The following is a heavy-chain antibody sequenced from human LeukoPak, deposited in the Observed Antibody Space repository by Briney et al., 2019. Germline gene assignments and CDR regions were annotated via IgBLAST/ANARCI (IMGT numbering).Heavy chain of an antibody. CDR3: ARVRSRSYFLGRYAFDI. CDR1: GYTFSSYD. V-gene: IGHV1-8*01. CDR2: MNPNSGNT. J-gene: IGHJ3*02. Sequence: GASVKVSCKASGYTFSSYDINWVRQATGQGLEWMGWMNPNSGNTGYAQKFQGRVTMTRNTSITTAYMELSSLRSEDTAVYYCARVRSRSYFLGRYAFDIWGQGTMVTVSS. D-gene: IGHD1-26*01.